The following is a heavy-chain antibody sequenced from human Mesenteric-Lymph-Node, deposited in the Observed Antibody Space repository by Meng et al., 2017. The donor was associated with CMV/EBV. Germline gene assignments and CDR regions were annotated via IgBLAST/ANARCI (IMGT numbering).Heavy chain of an antibody. CDR1: GFTVSSNY. CDR3: AREDPAVDVFDM. D-gene: IGHD6-19*01. Sequence: GESLKISCAASGFTVSSNYMSWVRQAPGKGLEWVAVFYRSGSTDYADSVKGRFTISRDNSKNTLYLQMNRPRVEDTGVYYCAREDPAVDVFDMWGQGTLVTVSS. CDR2: FYRSGST. J-gene: IGHJ3*02. V-gene: IGHV3-66*03.